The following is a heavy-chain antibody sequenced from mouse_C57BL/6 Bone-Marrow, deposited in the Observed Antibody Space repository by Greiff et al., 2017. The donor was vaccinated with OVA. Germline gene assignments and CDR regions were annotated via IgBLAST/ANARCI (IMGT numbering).Heavy chain of an antibody. CDR3: TYSNSYYAMDY. Sequence: EVKLQESGAELVRPGASVKLSCTASGFNIKDDYMHWVKQRPEQGLEWIGWIDPENGDTEYASKFQGKATITADTSSNTAYLQLSSLTSEDTAVYYCTYSNSYYAMDYWGQGTSVTVSS. J-gene: IGHJ4*01. CDR1: GFNIKDDY. D-gene: IGHD2-5*01. CDR2: IDPENGDT. V-gene: IGHV14-4*01.